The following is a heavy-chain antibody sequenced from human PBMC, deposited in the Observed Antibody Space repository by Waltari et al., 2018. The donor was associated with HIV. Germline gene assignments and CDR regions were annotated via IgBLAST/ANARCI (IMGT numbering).Heavy chain of an antibody. Sequence: WIRQPPGKGLEWIGEINHSGSTNYNPSLKSRVTISVDTSKNQFSLKLSSVTAADTAVYYCARGQDYDFWSGYYYDYWGQGTLVTVSS. J-gene: IGHJ4*02. D-gene: IGHD3-3*01. CDR2: INHSGST. V-gene: IGHV4-34*01. CDR3: ARGQDYDFWSGYYYDY.